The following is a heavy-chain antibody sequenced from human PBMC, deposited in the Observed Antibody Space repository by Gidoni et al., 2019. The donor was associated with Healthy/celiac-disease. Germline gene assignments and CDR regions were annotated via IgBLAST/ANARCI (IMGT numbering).Heavy chain of an antibody. J-gene: IGHJ6*02. D-gene: IGHD6-19*01. CDR3: ARLYSSGWYYYYGMDV. CDR1: GSTSSRYA. CDR2: IIPIFGTA. V-gene: IGHV1-69*01. Sequence: QVQLVQSGAEVKKPGSSVKVSCKASGSTSSRYAISWVRQAPGPGLEWMGGIIPIFGTANYAQKLQGRVTITADESTSTAYMELSSLRSEDTAVYYCARLYSSGWYYYYGMDVWGQGTTVTVSS.